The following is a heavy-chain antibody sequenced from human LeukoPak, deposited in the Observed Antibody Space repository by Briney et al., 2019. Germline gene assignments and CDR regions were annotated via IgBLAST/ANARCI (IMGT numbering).Heavy chain of an antibody. CDR2: ISAYNGNT. Sequence: ASVKVSCKASGYTFTSYGISWVRQAPGQGLEWMGWISAYNGNTNYAQKLQGRVTMTTDTSTSTAYMELRSLRSDDTAVYYCARNHYYDSSGQPYYFDYWGRGTLVTVSS. J-gene: IGHJ4*02. D-gene: IGHD3-22*01. V-gene: IGHV1-18*01. CDR1: GYTFTSYG. CDR3: ARNHYYDSSGQPYYFDY.